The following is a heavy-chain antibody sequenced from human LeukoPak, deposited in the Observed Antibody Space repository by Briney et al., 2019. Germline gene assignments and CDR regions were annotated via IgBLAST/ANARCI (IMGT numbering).Heavy chain of an antibody. D-gene: IGHD5-24*01. CDR2: INPSGDTT. J-gene: IGHJ4*02. CDR1: GYTFTGYY. CDR3: AREGRWPNYFDY. V-gene: IGHV1-46*01. Sequence: ASVKVSCKASGYTFTGYYMHWVRQAPGQGLEWMGVINPSGDTTNYAQRFQGRVTMTRDTSTSTVYMELSSLRSDDTAVYYCAREGRWPNYFDYWGQETLVTVSS.